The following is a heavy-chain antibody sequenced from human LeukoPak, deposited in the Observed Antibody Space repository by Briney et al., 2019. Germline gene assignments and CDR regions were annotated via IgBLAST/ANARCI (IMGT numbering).Heavy chain of an antibody. D-gene: IGHD3-9*01. CDR3: AGGLLRYSDY. J-gene: IGHJ4*02. CDR2: ISTSSTR. V-gene: IGHV3-48*02. CDR1: GLPLTCYT. Sequence: PGGSLRLSFAASGLPLTCYTMTWGRPAPGKGLDWISSISTSSTRYYAYSVKGRFTVSRDNAKNSLSLQMNSLRDEDTAVYYCAGGLLRYSDYWGRGTLVTVSS.